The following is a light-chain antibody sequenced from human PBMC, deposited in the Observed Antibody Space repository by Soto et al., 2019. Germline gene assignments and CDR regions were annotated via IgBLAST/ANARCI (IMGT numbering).Light chain of an antibody. CDR3: QQSYSSPFT. Sequence: DIQMTQSPSSLSASVGDRVTITCRASQTISNYLNWYQQKSGKAPKVLIYGASRLQSGVPSRYSGGGVGTDFTLTISSLQPEDFETYYCQQSYSSPFTFGRGTKVDIX. CDR2: GAS. V-gene: IGKV1-39*01. J-gene: IGKJ3*01. CDR1: QTISNY.